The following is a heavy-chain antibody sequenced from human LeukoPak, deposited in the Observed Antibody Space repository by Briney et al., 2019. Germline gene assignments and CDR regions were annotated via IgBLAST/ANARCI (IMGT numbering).Heavy chain of an antibody. V-gene: IGHV3-23*01. D-gene: IGHD3-10*02. CDR2: ISGSGGST. J-gene: IGHJ6*04. CDR1: GFTFSSYG. CDR3: AELGITMIGGV. Sequence: GGTLRLSCAASGFTFSSYGMSWVRQAPGKGLEWVSAISGSGGSTYYADSVKGRFTISRDNSKNTLFLQMNSLRAEDTAVYYCAELGITMIGGVWGKGTTVTISS.